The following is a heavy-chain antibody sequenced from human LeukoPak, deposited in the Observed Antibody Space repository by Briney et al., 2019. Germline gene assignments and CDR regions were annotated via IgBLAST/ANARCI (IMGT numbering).Heavy chain of an antibody. J-gene: IGHJ4*02. CDR2: MNPNSGNT. CDR3: ASRNSESYFWSGYYFSY. CDR1: GYTFTSYD. D-gene: IGHD3-3*01. V-gene: IGHV1-8*01. Sequence: ASVKVSCKASGYTFTSYDINWVRQATGQGLEWMGWMNPNSGNTGYAQKFQGRVTMTRNTFISTAYMELSSLRSEDTAVYYCASRNSESYFWSGYYFSYWGQGTLVTVSS.